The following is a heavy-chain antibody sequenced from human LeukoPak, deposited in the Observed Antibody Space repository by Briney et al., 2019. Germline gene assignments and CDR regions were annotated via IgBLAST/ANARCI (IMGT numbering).Heavy chain of an antibody. CDR1: GWSFSGYY. CDR3: ACTVYYGSVDY. Sequence: PSETLSLTCAVYGWSFSGYYWSWIRQPPGKGLEWIGEINHSGSTNYNPSLKSRVTISVDTSKNQFSLKLSSVTAADTAVYYCACTVYYGSVDYWGQGTLVTVSS. D-gene: IGHD3-10*01. CDR2: INHSGST. J-gene: IGHJ4*02. V-gene: IGHV4-34*01.